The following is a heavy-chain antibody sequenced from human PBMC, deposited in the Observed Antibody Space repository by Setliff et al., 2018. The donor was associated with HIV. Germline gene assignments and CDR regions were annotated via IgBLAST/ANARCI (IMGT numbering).Heavy chain of an antibody. CDR3: GKDRYDNYVWGSYHGPDF. V-gene: IGHV3-23*01. Sequence: GGSLRLSCAASGFTFSTYGMSWVRQAPGRGLEWVAGIIGGETTYYADSVKGRFAISRDNSKNILYLQMNSLRGEDTALYYCGKDRYDNYVWGSYHGPDFWGQGTLVTVSS. D-gene: IGHD3-16*01. CDR1: GFTFSTYG. J-gene: IGHJ4*02. CDR2: IIGGETT.